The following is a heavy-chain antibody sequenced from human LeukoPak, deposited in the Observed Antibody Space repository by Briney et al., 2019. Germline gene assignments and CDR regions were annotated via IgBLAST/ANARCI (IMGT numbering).Heavy chain of an antibody. CDR3: VTHYKWDLLVHAFDF. CDR1: GIPFKKYG. CDR2: IWHDGSPT. V-gene: IGHV3-33*01. J-gene: IGHJ3*01. Sequence: LGGSLRLSCAVSGIPFKKYGMHWVRQAPGKGLEWVATIWHDGSPTMYVDSAKGRFTISRDDSKNMLYLQMNSLRAEDTAEYYCVTHYKWDLLVHAFDFWGQGTRVTVSS. D-gene: IGHD1-26*01.